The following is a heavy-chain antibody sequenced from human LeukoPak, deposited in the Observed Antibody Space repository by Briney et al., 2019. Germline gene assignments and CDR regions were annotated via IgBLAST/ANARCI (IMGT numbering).Heavy chain of an antibody. CDR3: ARGRAAAGSKGYYFDY. CDR2: IYTSGST. J-gene: IGHJ4*02. CDR1: GGSISSGSYY. D-gene: IGHD6-13*01. Sequence: SQTLSLTCTVSGGSISSGSYYWSWIRQPAGKGLEWIGRIYTSGSTNYNPSLKSRVTISVDTSKNQFSLKLSSVTAADTAVYYCARGRAAAGSKGYYFDYWGQGTLVTVSS. V-gene: IGHV4-61*02.